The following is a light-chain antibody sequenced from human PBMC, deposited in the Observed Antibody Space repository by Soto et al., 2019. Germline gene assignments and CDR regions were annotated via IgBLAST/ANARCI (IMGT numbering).Light chain of an antibody. CDR1: SSNIGPGYD. CDR3: QSYDSSLRVVV. Sequence: QSVLTQPPSVSGAPGQRVTISCTGTSSNIGPGYDVHWYQQLPGTAPKLLIYDNTYRPSGVPGRFSGSKSGTSAFLAITGLQAEDEADYYCQSYDSSLRVVVFGGGTQLTVL. V-gene: IGLV1-40*01. J-gene: IGLJ2*01. CDR2: DNT.